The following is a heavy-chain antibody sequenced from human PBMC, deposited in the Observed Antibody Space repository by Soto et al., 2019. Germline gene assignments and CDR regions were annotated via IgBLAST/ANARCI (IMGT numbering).Heavy chain of an antibody. J-gene: IGHJ6*03. Sequence: VQLLESGGGLVQPGGSLRLSCAASGFTFSSYAMSWVRQAPGKGLEWVSAISGSGGSTYYADSVKGRFTISRDNSKNTLYLQMNSLRAEDTAVYYCAKLYGSGSYYNYYYYYMDVWGKGTTVTVSS. CDR3: AKLYGSGSYYNYYYYYMDV. D-gene: IGHD3-10*01. V-gene: IGHV3-23*01. CDR1: GFTFSSYA. CDR2: ISGSGGST.